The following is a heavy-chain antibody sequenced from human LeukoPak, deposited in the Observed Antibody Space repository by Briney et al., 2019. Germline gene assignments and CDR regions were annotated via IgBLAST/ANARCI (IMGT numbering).Heavy chain of an antibody. CDR3: ARDLWNFYDDSGYYRDFDS. V-gene: IGHV1-18*01. CDR2: IGSYGGDT. CDR1: TSR. D-gene: IGHD3-22*01. Sequence: TSRIHWVRQAPGQGLEWMGWIGSYGGDTYYAQKFQGRVTVTTDTSTSTVYMELRSLRSDDTAVYYCARDLWNFYDDSGYYRDFDSWGQGTLVTVSS. J-gene: IGHJ5*01.